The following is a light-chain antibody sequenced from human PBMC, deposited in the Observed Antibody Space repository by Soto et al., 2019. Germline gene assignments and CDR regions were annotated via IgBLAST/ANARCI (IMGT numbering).Light chain of an antibody. J-gene: IGLJ1*01. CDR1: SSDVGGYNY. Sequence: QPASVSGSPGQSITISCTGTSSDVGGYNYVSWYQQHPGKAPKLMIYEVSNRPSGVSNRFSGSKSGNTASLTISGLQSEDESDYYCSSYTSSSIDYDFGSGTKLPLL. CDR3: SSYTSSSIDYD. CDR2: EVS. V-gene: IGLV2-14*01.